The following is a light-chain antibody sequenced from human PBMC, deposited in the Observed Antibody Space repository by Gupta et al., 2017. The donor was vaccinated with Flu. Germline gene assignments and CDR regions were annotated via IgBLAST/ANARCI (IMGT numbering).Light chain of an antibody. V-gene: IGLV2-8*01. CDR2: EVN. J-gene: IGLJ1*01. Sequence: GQSVAISCTGTSRDIGGNNYVSWYQHHPGKAPKLMIYEVNKLPSGVPDRFSGSKSGNTAALTVSGLQAEDEADYYCCSYGINDVFGTGTKVTVL. CDR3: CSYGINDV. CDR1: SRDIGGNNY.